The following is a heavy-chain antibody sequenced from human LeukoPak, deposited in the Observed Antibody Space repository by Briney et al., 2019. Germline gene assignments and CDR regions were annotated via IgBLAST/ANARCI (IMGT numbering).Heavy chain of an antibody. CDR2: ISAYNGNT. CDR1: GYTFTSYG. Sequence: ASVKVSCKASGYTFTSYGINWVRQAPGQGLEWMGWISAYNGNTNYAQKLQGRVTMTTDTSTSTAYMELRSLRSDDTAVYYCARGIVEATILRDFDYWGQGTLVTVSS. J-gene: IGHJ4*02. V-gene: IGHV1-18*01. CDR3: ARGIVEATILRDFDY. D-gene: IGHD1-26*01.